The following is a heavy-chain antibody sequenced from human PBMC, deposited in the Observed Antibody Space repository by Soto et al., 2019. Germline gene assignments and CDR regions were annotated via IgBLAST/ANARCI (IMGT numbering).Heavy chain of an antibody. D-gene: IGHD3-10*01. J-gene: IGHJ6*02. CDR3: ARGDRGGSGSPASYYYSGLDV. V-gene: IGHV3-23*01. CDR2: VSAGGDMT. CDR1: GFTFSSYA. Sequence: DVQLLESGGHLVQPGGSLRLSCAASGFTFSSYAMSWVRQAPGKGLEWVSSVSAGGDMTYYSDSVKGRFTISRDNSNNALFLHVNSLRIEDTALYYCARGDRGGSGSPASYYYSGLDVWGPGTTVTVS.